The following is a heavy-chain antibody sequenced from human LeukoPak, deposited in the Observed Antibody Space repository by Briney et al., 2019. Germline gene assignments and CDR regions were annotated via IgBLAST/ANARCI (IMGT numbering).Heavy chain of an antibody. CDR1: GASISSYY. CDR2: IYTSGST. V-gene: IGHV4-4*07. D-gene: IGHD2/OR15-2a*01. Sequence: SETLSLTCTVSGASISSYYWSWIRQPAGKGLEWIGHIYTSGSTNYNPSLKSRVTMSLDTSKNQFSLKLSSVTAADTAVYYCARVSRRGRYFDYWGQGTLVTVSS. J-gene: IGHJ4*02. CDR3: ARVSRRGRYFDY.